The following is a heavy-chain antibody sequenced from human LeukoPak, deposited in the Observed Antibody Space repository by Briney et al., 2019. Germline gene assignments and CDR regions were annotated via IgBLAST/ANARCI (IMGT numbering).Heavy chain of an antibody. V-gene: IGHV1-46*01. D-gene: IGHD3-22*01. CDR3: ARDYYGSSGYPMGGAFDI. CDR2: INPSGGST. J-gene: IGHJ3*02. Sequence: ASVKVSCKASGYTFTSYYMHWVRQAPGQGLEWMGIINPSGGSTSYAQRFQGRVTMTRDTSTSTVYMELSSLRSEDTAVYYCARDYYGSSGYPMGGAFDIWGQGTMVTVSS. CDR1: GYTFTSYY.